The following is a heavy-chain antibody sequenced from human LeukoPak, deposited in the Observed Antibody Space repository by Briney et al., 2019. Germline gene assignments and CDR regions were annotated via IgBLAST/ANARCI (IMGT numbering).Heavy chain of an antibody. CDR3: AVFLRVVNWFDP. CDR1: GGTFSSYA. V-gene: IGHV1-69*01. D-gene: IGHD2-8*02. CDR2: IIPIFGTA. J-gene: IGHJ5*02. Sequence: SVKVSCKASGGTFSSYAISWVRQAPGQGLEWMGGIIPIFGTANYAQEFQGRVTITADESTSTAYMELSSLRSEDTAVYYCAVFLRVVNWFDPWGQGTLVTVSS.